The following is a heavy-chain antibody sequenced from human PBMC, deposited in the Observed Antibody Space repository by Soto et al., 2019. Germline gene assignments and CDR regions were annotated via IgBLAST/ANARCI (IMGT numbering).Heavy chain of an antibody. V-gene: IGHV1-69*12. CDR3: ARDGAPPYYDFWSGYARKYYYYGMDV. D-gene: IGHD3-3*01. CDR2: IIPIFGTA. Sequence: QVQLVQSGAEVKKPGSSVKVSCKASGGTFSSYAISWVRQAPGQGLVWMGGIIPIFGTATYAQKLQGRVTITADESTSTAYMELSSMISEDTAVYYCARDGAPPYYDFWSGYARKYYYYGMDVWGQGTTVTVSS. J-gene: IGHJ6*02. CDR1: GGTFSSYA.